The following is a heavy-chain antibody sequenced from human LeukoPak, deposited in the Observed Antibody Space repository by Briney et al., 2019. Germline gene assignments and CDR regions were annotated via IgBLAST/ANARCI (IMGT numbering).Heavy chain of an antibody. V-gene: IGHV4-39*07. D-gene: IGHD1-26*01. CDR1: GGSISSSSYY. CDR2: IYYSGST. CDR3: ARDLIVADTRYFDY. Sequence: SETLSLTCTVSGGSISSSSYYWGWIRQPPGKGLEWIGSIYYSGSTYYNPSLKSRVTISIDTSKNRFSLKLSSVTAADTAVYYCARDLIVADTRYFDYWGQGTLVTVSS. J-gene: IGHJ4*02.